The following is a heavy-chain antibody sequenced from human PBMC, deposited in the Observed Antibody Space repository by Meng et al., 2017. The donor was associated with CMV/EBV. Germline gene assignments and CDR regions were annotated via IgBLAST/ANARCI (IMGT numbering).Heavy chain of an antibody. V-gene: IGHV4-34*01. CDR2: INHSGST. Sequence: SQTLSLTCAVYGGSFSGYYWSWIRQPPGKGLEWIGEINHSGSTNYNPSLKSRVTISVDTSKNQFSLKLSSVTAADTAVYYCASRGETGYWGQGTLVTVSS. CDR3: ASRGETGY. CDR1: GGSFSGYY. J-gene: IGHJ4*02. D-gene: IGHD3-16*01.